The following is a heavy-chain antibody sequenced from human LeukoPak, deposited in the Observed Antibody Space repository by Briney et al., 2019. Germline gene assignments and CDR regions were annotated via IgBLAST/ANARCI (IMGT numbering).Heavy chain of an antibody. D-gene: IGHD3-3*01. CDR3: ARDGGVLRFLEWLSWFDP. Sequence: SVKVSCKASGGTFSSYTISWVRQAPGQGLEWMGRIIPILGIANYAQKLQGRVTMTTDTSTSTGYMELRSLRSDDTAVYYCARDGGVLRFLEWLSWFDPWGQGTLVTVSS. CDR1: GGTFSSYT. CDR2: IIPILGIA. J-gene: IGHJ5*02. V-gene: IGHV1-69*04.